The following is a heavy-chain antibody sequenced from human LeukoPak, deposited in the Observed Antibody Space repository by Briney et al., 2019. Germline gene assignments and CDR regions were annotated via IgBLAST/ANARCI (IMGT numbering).Heavy chain of an antibody. V-gene: IGHV3-48*02. CDR2: ISSSSSTI. J-gene: IGHJ4*02. CDR3: ARDVLRYFDWSPDYYFDY. CDR1: GFTFSSYS. D-gene: IGHD3-9*01. Sequence: GGSLRLSCAASGFTFSSYSMNWVRQAPGKGLEWVSYISSSSSTIYYADSVKGRFTISRDNAKNSLYLQMNSLRDEDTAAYYCARDVLRYFDWSPDYYFDYWGQGTLVTVSS.